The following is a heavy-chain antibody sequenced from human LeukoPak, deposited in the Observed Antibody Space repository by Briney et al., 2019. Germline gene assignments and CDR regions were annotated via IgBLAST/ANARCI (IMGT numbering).Heavy chain of an antibody. CDR3: ARFGTYYDFWSPQGGRYYFDY. D-gene: IGHD3-3*01. CDR1: GFTFSNAW. Sequence: PGGSLRLSCAASGFTFSNAWMSWVRQAPGKGLEWVAVISYDGSNKYYADSVKGRFTISRDNAKNSLYLQMNSLRAEDTAVYYCARFGTYYDFWSPQGGRYYFDYWGQGTLVTVSS. V-gene: IGHV3-30-3*01. CDR2: ISYDGSNK. J-gene: IGHJ4*02.